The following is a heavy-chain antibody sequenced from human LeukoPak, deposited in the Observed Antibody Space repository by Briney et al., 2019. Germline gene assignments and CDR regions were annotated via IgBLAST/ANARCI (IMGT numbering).Heavy chain of an antibody. V-gene: IGHV4-39*01. CDR1: GGSISSSSYY. CDR3: ARVTVVTQYYFDY. D-gene: IGHD4-23*01. Sequence: PSETLSLTCTVSGGSISSSSYYWGWIRQPPGKGLEWIGSIYYSGSTYYNPSLKSRVTISVDTSKNQFSLKLSSVTAADTAVYDCARVTVVTQYYFDYWGQGTLVTVSS. J-gene: IGHJ4*02. CDR2: IYYSGST.